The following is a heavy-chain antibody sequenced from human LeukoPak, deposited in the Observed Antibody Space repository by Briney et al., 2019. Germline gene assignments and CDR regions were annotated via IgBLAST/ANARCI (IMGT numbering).Heavy chain of an antibody. CDR3: ARDSNYYDSNGAIDY. J-gene: IGHJ4*02. CDR2: INSYKGYT. V-gene: IGHV1-18*01. D-gene: IGHD3-22*01. CDR1: GCTFSNYYG. Sequence: GASVKVSCKAAGCTFSNYYGISWVRQAPGQGLEWMGWINSYKGYTNYAQNLQGRVTMTTDTSTSTAYMELRSLRSDDTAVYYCARDSNYYDSNGAIDYWGQGTLVTVSS.